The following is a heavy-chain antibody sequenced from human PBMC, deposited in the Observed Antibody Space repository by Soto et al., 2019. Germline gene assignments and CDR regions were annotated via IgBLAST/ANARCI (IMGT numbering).Heavy chain of an antibody. V-gene: IGHV4-30-4*01. Sequence: SETLSLTCTVSGGSISSGDYYWSWIRQPPGKGLEWIGYIYYSGSTYYNPSLKSRVIISADTSKNQFSLKLSSVTAADTAVYYCARGLEYSSASHWFDPWGQGTLVTVSS. J-gene: IGHJ5*02. CDR3: ARGLEYSSASHWFDP. D-gene: IGHD6-19*01. CDR1: GGSISSGDYY. CDR2: IYYSGST.